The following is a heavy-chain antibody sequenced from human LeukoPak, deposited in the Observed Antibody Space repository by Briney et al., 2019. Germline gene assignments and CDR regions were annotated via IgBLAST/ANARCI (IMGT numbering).Heavy chain of an antibody. Sequence: ASVKVSCKASGYTFTSYGISWVRQAPGQGLEWMGWISAYNGNTNYAQKLQGRVTMTTDTFTSTAYMELRSLRSDDTAVYYCARDRGIVGATEFDYWGQGTLVTVSS. CDR3: ARDRGIVGATEFDY. D-gene: IGHD1-26*01. J-gene: IGHJ4*02. CDR1: GYTFTSYG. V-gene: IGHV1-18*01. CDR2: ISAYNGNT.